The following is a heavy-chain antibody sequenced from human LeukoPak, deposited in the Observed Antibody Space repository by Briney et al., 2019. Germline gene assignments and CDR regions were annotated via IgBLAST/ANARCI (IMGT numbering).Heavy chain of an antibody. CDR1: GGTFSSYA. CDR3: ARVTSRYSYGPRNPFDI. V-gene: IGHV1-69*01. D-gene: IGHD5-18*01. Sequence: SVKVSFKAFGGTFSSYAISWVRQAPGQGLEWMGGIIPIFGTANYAQKFQGRVTITADESTSTAYMELSSLRSDDTAVYYCARVTSRYSYGPRNPFDIWGQGTMVTASS. J-gene: IGHJ3*02. CDR2: IIPIFGTA.